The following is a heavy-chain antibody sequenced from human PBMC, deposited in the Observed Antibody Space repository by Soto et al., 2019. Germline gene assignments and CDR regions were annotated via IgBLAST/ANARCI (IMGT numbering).Heavy chain of an antibody. CDR3: ARMNVDSYQFYYAMDV. V-gene: IGHV2-26*01. CDR2: LFSDNER. D-gene: IGHD4-17*01. Sequence: GSGPTLVNPTETLTLTCTVSGFSLTTGKMGVSWIRQPPGKALEWLAHLFSDNERSYSTSLQGRLTISKDTSGSQVVLSMTNVDPVDTAAYYCARMNVDSYQFYYAMDVWGQGTTVTVSS. J-gene: IGHJ6*02. CDR1: GFSLTTGKMG.